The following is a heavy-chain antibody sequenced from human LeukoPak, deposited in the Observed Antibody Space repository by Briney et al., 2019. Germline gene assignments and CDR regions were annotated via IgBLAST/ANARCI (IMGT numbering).Heavy chain of an antibody. CDR3: ATKQWLAPPPDS. J-gene: IGHJ4*02. D-gene: IGHD6-19*01. CDR1: GFTFSKYW. Sequence: GGSLTLSCAASGFTFSKYWMLWVRHAPEKGLESVSRINTDGTVTTYADSVKGRFTVSRDNPDNTMFLQMNSVRDEDTAVYYCATKQWLAPPPDSWGQGTPVTVSS. V-gene: IGHV3-74*01. CDR2: INTDGTVT.